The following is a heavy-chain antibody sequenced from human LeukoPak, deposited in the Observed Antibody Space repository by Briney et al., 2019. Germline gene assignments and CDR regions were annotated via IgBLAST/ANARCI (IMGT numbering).Heavy chain of an antibody. CDR3: ARGGRYYYGNWFDP. D-gene: IGHD3-10*01. V-gene: IGHV4-31*03. CDR1: GGSISSGGYY. Sequence: SETLSLTCTVSGGSISSGGYYWSWIRQHPGKGLEGIVYIYYSGSTYYNPSLKSRVTISVYTSKNQFSLKRSSVTAADTAVYYCARGGRYYYGNWFDPWGQGTLVTVSS. CDR2: IYYSGST. J-gene: IGHJ5*02.